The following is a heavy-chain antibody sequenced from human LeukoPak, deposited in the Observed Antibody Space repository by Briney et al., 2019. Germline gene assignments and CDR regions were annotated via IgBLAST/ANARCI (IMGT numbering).Heavy chain of an antibody. Sequence: PSETLSLTCTVCGGSISSYYWSWIRQPPGEGMEGIGYIYYSGSTNYNPSLTSRVTISVDTSKNQFSLNLSSVTAADRAVYYCARGGSGYYFYFDYWGQGTLVTVSS. CDR1: GGSISSYY. J-gene: IGHJ4*02. CDR2: IYYSGST. CDR3: ARGGSGYYFYFDY. D-gene: IGHD3-22*01. V-gene: IGHV4-59*01.